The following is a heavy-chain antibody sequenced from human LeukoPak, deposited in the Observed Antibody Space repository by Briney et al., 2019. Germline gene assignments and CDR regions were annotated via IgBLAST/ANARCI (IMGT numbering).Heavy chain of an antibody. Sequence: GRSLRLSCAASGFTFSSYGMHWVRQAPGKGLEWVAVISYDGSNKYYADSVKGRFTISRDNSKNTLYLQMNSLRAEDTAVYYRAKWGHYYGSGSYFDYWGQGTLVTVSS. CDR2: ISYDGSNK. V-gene: IGHV3-30*18. CDR1: GFTFSSYG. CDR3: AKWGHYYGSGSYFDY. J-gene: IGHJ4*02. D-gene: IGHD3-10*01.